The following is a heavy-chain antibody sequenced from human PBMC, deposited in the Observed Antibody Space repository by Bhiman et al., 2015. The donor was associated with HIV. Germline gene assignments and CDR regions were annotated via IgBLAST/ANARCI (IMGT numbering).Heavy chain of an antibody. J-gene: IGHJ6*02. Sequence: VQLVEPGRGLVKPGGSLRLSCAASGFTFNKYSMTWVRQAPGKGLEWVSSITSSSRYIQYADSVKGRFTISRDNAKNSLYLQMNSLRAEDTAVFYCARDRPYNWNWGNHYYGMDVWGRGTTVTVSS. D-gene: IGHD1-7*01. CDR1: GFTFNKYS. CDR3: ARDRPYNWNWGNHYYGMDV. V-gene: IGHV3-21*03. CDR2: ITSSSRYI.